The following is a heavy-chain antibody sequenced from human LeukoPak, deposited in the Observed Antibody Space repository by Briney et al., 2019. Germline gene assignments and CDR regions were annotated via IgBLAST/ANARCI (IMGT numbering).Heavy chain of an antibody. CDR3: GKTTTGYSSGQKPAWPVDY. D-gene: IGHD6-19*01. CDR2: IFGSGGSA. Sequence: GGSLRLSCAASGFTFGSYAMYWVRQAPGKGLEWVAGIFGSGGSAHYADSAKGRFTISRDNSKNTVYLQINSLRAEDTAVYYCGKTTTGYSSGQKPAWPVDYWGQGTLVTVSS. V-gene: IGHV3-23*01. CDR1: GFTFGSYA. J-gene: IGHJ4*02.